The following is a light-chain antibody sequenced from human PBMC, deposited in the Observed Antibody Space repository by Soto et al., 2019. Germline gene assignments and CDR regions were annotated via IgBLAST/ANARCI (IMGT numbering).Light chain of an antibody. J-gene: IGLJ2*01. Sequence: QSALTQPASVSGSPGQSITISCTGTSSDVGGYDYVCWYQQHPGKAPKLIIYAVTNRPSGVSNRVYGSKSGNTASLSISGLQAEDEADYYCSSYTSSGTVLFGGGTKLPVL. CDR1: SSDVGGYDY. CDR2: AVT. CDR3: SSYTSSGTVL. V-gene: IGLV2-14*03.